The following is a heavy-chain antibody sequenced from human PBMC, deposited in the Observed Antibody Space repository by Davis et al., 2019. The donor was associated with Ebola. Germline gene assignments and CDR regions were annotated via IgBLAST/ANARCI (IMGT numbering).Heavy chain of an antibody. CDR2: IIPIFGTA. J-gene: IGHJ6*02. V-gene: IGHV1-69*13. Sequence: AASVKVSCKASGGTFSSYAISWVRQAPGQGLEWMGGIIPIFGTANYAQKFQGRVTITADESTGTAYMELSSLRSEDTAVYYCASRHDYSNYVFYYYYGMDVWGQGTTVTVSS. D-gene: IGHD4-11*01. CDR3: ASRHDYSNYVFYYYYGMDV. CDR1: GGTFSSYA.